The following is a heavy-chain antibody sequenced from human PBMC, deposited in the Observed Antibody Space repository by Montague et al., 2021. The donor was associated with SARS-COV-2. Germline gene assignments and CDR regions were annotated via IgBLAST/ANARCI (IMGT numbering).Heavy chain of an antibody. D-gene: IGHD3-16*01. V-gene: IGHV4-4*02. CDR1: GDSITSSIW. CDR3: ARRTVLMISVVFDALDM. J-gene: IGHJ3*02. CDR2: IFYTGKS. Sequence: SETLSLTCTVSGDSITSSIWWSWVRQTPGKGLEWIGEIFYTGKSKYNPSLESRLTMSVDVAKNQFSLNLNSVTAADTAVYYCARRTVLMISVVFDALDMRVQRTLVTVSS.